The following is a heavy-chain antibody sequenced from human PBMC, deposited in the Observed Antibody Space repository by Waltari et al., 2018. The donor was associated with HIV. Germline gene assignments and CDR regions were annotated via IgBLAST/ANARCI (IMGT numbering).Heavy chain of an antibody. J-gene: IGHJ5*02. CDR2: GYYTGRT. D-gene: IGHD3-22*01. CDR1: GGSISSSY. Sequence: QVQLQEPGPGLLTPSETLSLTCSVPGGSISSSYWSWIRQPPGKGLEWIGGGYYTGRTNYNPSLESRVAISVDTSRNQFSLELSSVTAADTAVYYCARGGRDTSGYYIVPFDPWGQGTLVTVSS. CDR3: ARGGRDTSGYYIVPFDP. V-gene: IGHV4-59*01.